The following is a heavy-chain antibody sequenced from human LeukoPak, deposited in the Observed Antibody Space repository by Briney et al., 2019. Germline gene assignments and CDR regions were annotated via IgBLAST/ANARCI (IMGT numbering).Heavy chain of an antibody. V-gene: IGHV1-2*02. D-gene: IGHD2-15*01. CDR3: ARAAPRDYAGGSWFFDWFDP. Sequence: ASLKVSCKASGYTFTDYYVHWVRQAPGQGLEWMGWINPSSGGTNSAQQFQGRVTMARDTSTSTAYMELSGLTSDDTAMYYCARAAPRDYAGGSWFFDWFDPWGQGTLVTVSS. J-gene: IGHJ5*02. CDR1: GYTFTDYY. CDR2: INPSSGGT.